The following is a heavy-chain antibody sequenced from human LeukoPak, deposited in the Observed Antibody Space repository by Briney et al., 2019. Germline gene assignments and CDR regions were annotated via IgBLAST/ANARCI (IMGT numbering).Heavy chain of an antibody. V-gene: IGHV4-61*09. CDR3: AGSWNAERSFDP. Sequence: SETLSLTCTVSGASINSSPYYWTWIRQPAGKGLEWIGHIFTTGPGSYNPSLRSRVTISRDTSKNEFSLSLNPVTAADTAVYYCAGSWNAERSFDPWGQGTLVTVSS. CDR2: IFTTGPG. J-gene: IGHJ5*02. CDR1: GASINSSPYY. D-gene: IGHD1-1*01.